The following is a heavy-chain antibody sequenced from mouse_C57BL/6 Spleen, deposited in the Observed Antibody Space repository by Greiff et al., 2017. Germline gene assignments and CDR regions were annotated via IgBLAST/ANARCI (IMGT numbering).Heavy chain of an antibody. V-gene: IGHV1-81*01. Sequence: QVQLQQSGAELARPGASVKLSCKASGYTFTSYGISWVKQRTGQGLEWIGEIYPRSGNTYYNEKFKGKATLTADKSSSTAYMELRSLTSEDSAVYFCAIYDYYEHWYFDVCGTGTTVTVSS. CDR3: AIYDYYEHWYFDV. CDR2: IYPRSGNT. J-gene: IGHJ1*03. CDR1: GYTFTSYG. D-gene: IGHD2-4*01.